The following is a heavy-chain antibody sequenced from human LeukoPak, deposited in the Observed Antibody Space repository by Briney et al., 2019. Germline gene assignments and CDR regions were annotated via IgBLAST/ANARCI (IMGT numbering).Heavy chain of an antibody. D-gene: IGHD3-3*01. CDR1: GFTVSSNY. CDR2: IYSGGST. CDR3: ARVLSGSSYDFWSGSNFDY. Sequence: GSLRLSCAASGFTVSSNYVSWVRQAPGKGLEWVSVIYSGGSTYYADSVKGRFTISRDNSKNTLYLQMNSLRAEDTAVYYCARVLSGSSYDFWSGSNFDYWGQGTLVTVSS. V-gene: IGHV3-53*01. J-gene: IGHJ4*02.